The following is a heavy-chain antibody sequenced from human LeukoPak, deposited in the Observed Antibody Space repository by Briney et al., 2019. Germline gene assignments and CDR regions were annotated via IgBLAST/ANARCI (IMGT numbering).Heavy chain of an antibody. CDR1: GFTFSSYS. V-gene: IGHV3-21*06. CDR2: VSNSGDYI. Sequence: GGSLRLSCEASGFTFSSYSMKWVRQAPGKGLEWVSSVSNSGDYIHYADSVKGRFTISRDNSKNSLYLQMNSLRAEDTAVYYCARALIGYYFDYWGQGTLVTVSS. CDR3: ARALIGYYFDY. J-gene: IGHJ4*02. D-gene: IGHD2-8*01.